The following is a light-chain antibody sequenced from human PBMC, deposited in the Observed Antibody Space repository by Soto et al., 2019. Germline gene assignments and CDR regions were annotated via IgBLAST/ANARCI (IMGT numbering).Light chain of an antibody. J-gene: IGKJ1*01. CDR1: QSVSSNY. CDR3: HQYCSSPTWT. Sequence: ESVLTQSPGTLSLSPGERATLSCRASQSVSSNYLAWYQQKPGQAPRLLIYGASTRATGIPDRFSGSGSGTDFTLTISRREHEDSAVYYCHQYCSSPTWTFGQGTKVEIK. V-gene: IGKV3-20*01. CDR2: GAS.